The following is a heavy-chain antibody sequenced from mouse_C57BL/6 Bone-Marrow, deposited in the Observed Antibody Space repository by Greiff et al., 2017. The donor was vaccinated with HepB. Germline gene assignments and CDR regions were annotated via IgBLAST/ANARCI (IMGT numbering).Heavy chain of an antibody. V-gene: IGHV1-64*01. J-gene: IGHJ3*01. CDR1: GYTFTSYW. D-gene: IGHD1-1*01. CDR3: ARSLSLITTVGAY. CDR2: IHPNSGST. Sequence: QVQLQQPGAELVKPGASVKLSCKASGYTFTSYWMHWVKQRPGQGLEWIGMIHPNSGSTNYNEKFKSKATLTVDKSSSTAYMQLSSLTSEDSAVYYCARSLSLITTVGAYWGQGTLVTVSA.